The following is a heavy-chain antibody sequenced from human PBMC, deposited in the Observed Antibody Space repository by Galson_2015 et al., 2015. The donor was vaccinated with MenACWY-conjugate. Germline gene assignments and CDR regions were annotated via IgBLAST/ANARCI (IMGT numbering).Heavy chain of an antibody. CDR3: AENYFQH. CDR1: GFTFRSYW. V-gene: IGHV3-7*03. Sequence: SLRLSCAASGFTFRSYWMRWVRPAPGKGLEWVANIKQDGSEKYYEDSVQGRCTISRDNAKNSLYLQMNSLRAEDTAVYYCAENYFQHWGQGTLVTVSS. J-gene: IGHJ1*01. CDR2: IKQDGSEK. D-gene: IGHD1-7*01.